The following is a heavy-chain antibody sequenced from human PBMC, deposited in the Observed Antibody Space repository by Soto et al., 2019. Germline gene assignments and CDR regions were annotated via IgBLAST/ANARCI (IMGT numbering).Heavy chain of an antibody. J-gene: IGHJ3*02. CDR2: IYPGDSDT. D-gene: IGHD3-22*01. CDR1: GYSFTSYW. CDR3: ASLDYYDSRGYYTDAFDI. Sequence: GESLKISCKGSGYSFTSYWIGWVRQMPGKGLEWMGIIYPGDSDTRYSPSFQGQVTISADKSISTAYLQWSSLKASDTAMYYCASLDYYDSRGYYTDAFDIWGQGTMVTV. V-gene: IGHV5-51*01.